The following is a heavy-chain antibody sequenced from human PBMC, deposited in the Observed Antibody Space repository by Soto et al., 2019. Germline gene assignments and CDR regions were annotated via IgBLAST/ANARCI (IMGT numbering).Heavy chain of an antibody. V-gene: IGHV4-59*08. D-gene: IGHD6-13*01. Sequence: PSETLSLPCSVSGDSISSSYWSWIRQPPGKGLEWIGCSGSTNYNPSLKSRVSISVDTSKNQFSLRLSSVTAADTAVYYCARHGYAGYISSWYDYWGQGALVTVSS. CDR2: SGST. CDR3: ARHGYAGYISSWYDY. CDR1: GDSISSSY. J-gene: IGHJ4*02.